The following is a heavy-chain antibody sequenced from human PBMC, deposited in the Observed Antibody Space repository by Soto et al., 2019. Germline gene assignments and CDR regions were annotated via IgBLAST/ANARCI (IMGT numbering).Heavy chain of an antibody. V-gene: IGHV3-33*01. CDR2: IWYDGSNK. J-gene: IGHJ6*02. D-gene: IGHD1-1*01. CDR1: GFTFSSYG. Sequence: GGSLRLSCAASGFTFSSYGMHWVRQAPGKGLEWVAVIWYDGSNKYYADSVKGRFTISRDNSKNTLYLQMNSLRAEDTAVYYCARDRTENYYYYGMDVWGQGTTVTVSS. CDR3: ARDRTENYYYYGMDV.